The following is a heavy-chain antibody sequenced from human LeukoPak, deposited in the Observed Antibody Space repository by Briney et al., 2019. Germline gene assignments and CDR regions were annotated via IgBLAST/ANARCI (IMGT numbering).Heavy chain of an antibody. CDR2: ITTTSTYI. V-gene: IGHV3-21*01. D-gene: IGHD6-19*01. J-gene: IGHJ3*02. Sequence: AGSLRLSCAASGFTFSNYNMNWGRQAPGKGLGWVSSITTTSTYIYYADSVKGRFTISRDNAKNSLYLQTNSLRAEDTAVYYCSGSGWTTDAFDIWGQGTMVTVSS. CDR3: SGSGWTTDAFDI. CDR1: GFTFSNYN.